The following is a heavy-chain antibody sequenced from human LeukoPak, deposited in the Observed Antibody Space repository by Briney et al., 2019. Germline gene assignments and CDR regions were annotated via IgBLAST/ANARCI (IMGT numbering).Heavy chain of an antibody. V-gene: IGHV3-30*04. D-gene: IGHD3-10*01. J-gene: IGHJ6*04. CDR2: ISYGGSNK. CDR1: GFTFSSYA. CDR3: ARDLITMVRGVIIYYGMDV. Sequence: PGGSLRLSCAASGFTFSSYAMHWVRQAPGKGLEWVAVISYGGSNKYYADSVKGRFTISRDNSKNTLYLQMNSLRAEDTAVYYCARDLITMVRGVIIYYGMDVWGKGTTVTVSS.